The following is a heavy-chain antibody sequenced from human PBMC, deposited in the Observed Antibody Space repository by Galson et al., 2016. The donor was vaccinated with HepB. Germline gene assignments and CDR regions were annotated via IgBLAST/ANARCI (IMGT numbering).Heavy chain of an antibody. CDR1: GFTFSNFW. J-gene: IGHJ2*01. CDR2: ISDYGTNK. Sequence: SLRLSCAASGFTFSNFWMAWVRQAPGKGLEWVAVISDYGTNKNYADSVKGRFTISRDNAKNTLYLQMNSLRAEDTAMYYCARDDTVPGTRYFDLWGRGTLVTVSS. V-gene: IGHV3-30-3*01. D-gene: IGHD6-19*01. CDR3: ARDDTVPGTRYFDL.